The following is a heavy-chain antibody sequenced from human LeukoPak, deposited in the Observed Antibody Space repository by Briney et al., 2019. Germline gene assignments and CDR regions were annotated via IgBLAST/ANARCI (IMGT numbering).Heavy chain of an antibody. J-gene: IGHJ5*02. CDR2: INHSGST. CDR3: ARYSGYDYSPWFDP. D-gene: IGHD5-12*01. Sequence: SETLSLTCAVYGGSFSGYYGSWIRQPPGKGLEWIGEINHSGSTNYNPSLKSRVTISVDTSKNQFSLKLGSVTAADTAVYYSARYSGYDYSPWFDPWGQGTLVTVSS. CDR1: GGSFSGYY. V-gene: IGHV4-34*01.